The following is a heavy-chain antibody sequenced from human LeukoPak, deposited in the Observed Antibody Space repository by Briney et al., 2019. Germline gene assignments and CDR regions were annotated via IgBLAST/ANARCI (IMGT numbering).Heavy chain of an antibody. CDR2: MNPNSGNT. CDR3: ARMWGPIAAAGSDPRYYYYYGMDV. J-gene: IGHJ6*02. V-gene: IGHV1-8*01. CDR1: GYTFTSYD. Sequence: AASVKVSCKASGYTFTSYDINWVRQATGQGLEWMGWMNPNSGNTGYAQKFQGRVTMTRNTSISTAYMELSSLRSEDTAVYYCARMWGPIAAAGSDPRYYYYYGMDVWGQGTTVTVSS. D-gene: IGHD6-13*01.